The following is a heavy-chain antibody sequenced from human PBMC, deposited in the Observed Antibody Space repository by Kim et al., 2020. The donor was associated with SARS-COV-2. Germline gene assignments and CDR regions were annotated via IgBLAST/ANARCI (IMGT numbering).Heavy chain of an antibody. CDR2: VDPNNGNT. Sequence: ASVKVSCKASGYTFTDYHISWVRQANGQRPEWMGWVDPNNGNTGYIEKFQGRFSMTRHTSISTVYMELSSLRSEDTAVYYCARDYYGSANGNFEYWGQGTLVTVSS. CDR3: ARDYYGSANGNFEY. J-gene: IGHJ4*02. CDR1: GYTFTDYH. D-gene: IGHD3-10*01. V-gene: IGHV1-8*01.